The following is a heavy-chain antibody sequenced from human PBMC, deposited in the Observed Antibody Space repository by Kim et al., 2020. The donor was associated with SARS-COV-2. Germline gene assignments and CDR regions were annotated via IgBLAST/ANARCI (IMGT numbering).Heavy chain of an antibody. CDR3: ARSEGRASWHHFDY. CDR1: SDSMTAYY. J-gene: IGHJ4*02. V-gene: IGHV4-59*01. CDR2: IFHSGNT. Sequence: SETLSLTCTVSSDSMTAYYWSWIRHFPGKGLEWIGYIFHSGNTNYSPSLKSRVIISLDTSRNQFSLALTSVTEADTAVYYCARSEGRASWHHFDYWGQG. D-gene: IGHD3-3*02.